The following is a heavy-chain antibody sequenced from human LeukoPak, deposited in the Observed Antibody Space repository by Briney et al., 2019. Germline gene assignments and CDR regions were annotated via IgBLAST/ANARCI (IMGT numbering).Heavy chain of an antibody. CDR2: ISSSNSYI. J-gene: IGHJ5*02. Sequence: GGSLRLSCAASGFTFSSYSMSWVRQPPGKGLEWVSSISSSNSYIYYADSVKGRFTISRDNAKNSLYLQMSSLRAEDTALYYCARANTYYDPWGQGTLVTVSS. D-gene: IGHD3-10*01. CDR1: GFTFSSYS. CDR3: ARANTYYDP. V-gene: IGHV3-21*01.